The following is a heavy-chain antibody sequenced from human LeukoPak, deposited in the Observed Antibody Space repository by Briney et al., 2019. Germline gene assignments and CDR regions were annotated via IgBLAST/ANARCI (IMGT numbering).Heavy chain of an antibody. Sequence: GGSLRLSCAASGFIVSSNYMSWVRQAPGKGLEWVSVIYSGGSTYYADSVKGRFTISRDNSKNTLYLQMNSLRAEDTAVYYCARDQWGSSSWVPGADYYYYYMDVWGKGTTVTVSS. CDR3: ARDQWGSSSWVPGADYYYYYMDV. V-gene: IGHV3-66*02. CDR2: IYSGGST. CDR1: GFIVSSNY. J-gene: IGHJ6*03. D-gene: IGHD6-13*01.